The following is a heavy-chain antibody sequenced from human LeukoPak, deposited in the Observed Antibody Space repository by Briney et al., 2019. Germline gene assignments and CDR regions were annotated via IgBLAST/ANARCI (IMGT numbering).Heavy chain of an antibody. CDR3: AKDGPGYSTYDLDY. Sequence: GGSLRLSCAASGFNFNNCWMSWLRQAPGKGLEWVAVISYDGSHKYYADSVKGRFTISRDTSKNTLYLQMNSLRAEDTAVYYCAKDGPGYSTYDLDYWGQGTLVIVPS. CDR2: ISYDGSHK. V-gene: IGHV3-30*18. D-gene: IGHD5-12*01. CDR1: GFNFNNCW. J-gene: IGHJ4*02.